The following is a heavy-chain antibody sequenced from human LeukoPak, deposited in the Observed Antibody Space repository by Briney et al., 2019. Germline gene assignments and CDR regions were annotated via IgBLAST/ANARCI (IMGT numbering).Heavy chain of an antibody. D-gene: IGHD6-6*01. CDR3: ARRASIAARLHYYYMDV. CDR1: GGSISSYY. V-gene: IGHV4-59*01. J-gene: IGHJ6*03. CDR2: IYYSGST. Sequence: SETLSLTCTVSGGSISSYYWSWIRQSPGKGLEWIGYIYYSGSTNYNPSFKSRVTISVDTSKNQFSLKLSSVTAADTAVYYCARRASIAARLHYYYMDVWGKGTTVTVSS.